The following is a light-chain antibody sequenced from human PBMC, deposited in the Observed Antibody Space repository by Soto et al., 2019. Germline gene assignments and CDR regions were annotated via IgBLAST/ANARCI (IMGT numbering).Light chain of an antibody. Sequence: DIQLTQSPSSLSASVGDRVTITCRASQSISNFLNWYQQKPGQAPKLLTSSASNVQSGVPSRFSGRGSGTEFTLTISGLQPEDSASYCCQQSYNFPRTFGQGTKVEI. J-gene: IGKJ1*01. CDR2: SAS. CDR3: QQSYNFPRT. V-gene: IGKV1-39*01. CDR1: QSISNF.